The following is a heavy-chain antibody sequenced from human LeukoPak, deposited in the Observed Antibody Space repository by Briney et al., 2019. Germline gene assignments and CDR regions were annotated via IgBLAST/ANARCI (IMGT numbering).Heavy chain of an antibody. CDR3: ARRGIGYGMDV. CDR1: GFTFSSYW. CDR2: INGDGATT. V-gene: IGHV3-74*01. J-gene: IGHJ6*02. Sequence: GGSLRLSCAAAGFTFSSYWMHWVRQAPGKGLVWVSRINGDGATTNYADSVKGRFTISRDNAKNTVHLQMNSLRAEDTAVYYCARRGIGYGMDVWGQGTTVTVAS. D-gene: IGHD1-26*01.